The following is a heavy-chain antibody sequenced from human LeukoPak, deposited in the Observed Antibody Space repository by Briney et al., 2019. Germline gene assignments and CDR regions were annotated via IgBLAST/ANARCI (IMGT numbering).Heavy chain of an antibody. D-gene: IGHD4-4*01. Sequence: GASVKVSCTASGYTFTGYYMHWVRQAPGQGLEWMGWINPNSGGTNYAQKFQGRVTMTRDTSISTAYMELSRLRSDDTAVYYCARANHNSNLPEYYYYYGMDVWGQGTTVTVSS. CDR2: INPNSGGT. V-gene: IGHV1-2*02. CDR1: GYTFTGYY. CDR3: ARANHNSNLPEYYYYYGMDV. J-gene: IGHJ6*02.